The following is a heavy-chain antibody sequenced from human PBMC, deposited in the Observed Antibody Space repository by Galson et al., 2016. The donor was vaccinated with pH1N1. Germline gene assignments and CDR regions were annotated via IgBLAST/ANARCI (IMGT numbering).Heavy chain of an antibody. V-gene: IGHV3-23*01. CDR1: GFTFSSYG. Sequence: SLRLSCAASGFTFSSYGMHWVRQAPGKGLEYVSSISTSSGTTYYGDSVRGRFTISRDNSKNTVYLQMNSLRAEDTAIYYCTKARVGNYYFDYWGQGSLVTVSS. D-gene: IGHD1-7*01. J-gene: IGHJ4*02. CDR3: TKARVGNYYFDY. CDR2: ISTSSGTT.